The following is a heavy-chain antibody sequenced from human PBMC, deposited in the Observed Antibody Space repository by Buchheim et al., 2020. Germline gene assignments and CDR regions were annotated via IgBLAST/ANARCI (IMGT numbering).Heavy chain of an antibody. CDR1: GYTFISYD. CDR3: TRGGRGTGTTLFFYYGMDV. CDR2: MNPNSGNT. D-gene: IGHD1-14*01. V-gene: IGHV1-8*01. Sequence: QVQLVQSGAEVKKPGASVKVSCKASGYTFISYDMNWVRQATGQGPEWMGWMNPNSGNTGYAQKFQGRVTMTRNTSTSTAYMELSSLRSEDTAVYYCTRGGRGTGTTLFFYYGMDVWGQGTT. J-gene: IGHJ6*02.